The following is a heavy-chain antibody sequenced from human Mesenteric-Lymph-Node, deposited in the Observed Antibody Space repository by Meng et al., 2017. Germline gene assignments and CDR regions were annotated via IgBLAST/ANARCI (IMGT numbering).Heavy chain of an antibody. J-gene: IGHJ4*02. CDR3: AREEKGDYDY. CDR1: GFSFSTSA. V-gene: IGHV3-64*02. CDR2: ISLDGTST. Sequence: GESLKISCAASGFSFSTSAMIWVRQAPGKGLESVSAISLDGTSTFYADAVKGRFTISRDNSKNILYLQMGRQRTEDTAVYYCAREEKGDYDYWGQGTQVTVSS. D-gene: IGHD2-21*01.